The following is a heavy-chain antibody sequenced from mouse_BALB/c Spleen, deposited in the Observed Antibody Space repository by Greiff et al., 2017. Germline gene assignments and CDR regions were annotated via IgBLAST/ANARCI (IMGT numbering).Heavy chain of an antibody. D-gene: IGHD2-12*01. J-gene: IGHJ4*01. CDR1: GFNIKDTY. CDR2: IDPANGNT. V-gene: IGHV14-3*02. Sequence: VQLQQSGAELVKPGASVKLSCTASGFNIKDTYMHWVKQRPEQGLEWIGRIDPANGNTKYDPKFQGKATITADTSSNTAYLQLSSLTSEDTAVYYCARLYDVGMDYWVKEPQSPSPQ. CDR3: ARLYDVGMDY.